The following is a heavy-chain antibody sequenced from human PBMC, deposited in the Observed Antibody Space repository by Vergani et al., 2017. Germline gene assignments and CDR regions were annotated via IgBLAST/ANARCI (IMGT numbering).Heavy chain of an antibody. J-gene: IGHJ6*02. D-gene: IGHD3-22*01. CDR1: GGSISRGVYY. CDR3: ASVRRDDSSGYYYYYGMDV. V-gene: IGHV4-30-4*01. Sequence: QVQLQESGPGLVKPSQTLSLTCTVSGGSISRGVYYWSWIRQPPGKGLEWIGYIYYSGSTYYNPSLKSRVTISVDTSKNQFSLKLRSVTAADTAVYYCASVRRDDSSGYYYYYGMDVWGQGTTVTVSS. CDR2: IYYSGST.